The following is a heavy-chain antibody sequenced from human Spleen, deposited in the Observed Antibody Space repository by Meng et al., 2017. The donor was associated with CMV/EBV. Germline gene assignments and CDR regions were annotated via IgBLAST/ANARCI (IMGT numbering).Heavy chain of an antibody. Sequence: KVHCKASGYSTRYYMHWMRQAPGQGLEWMGIINPSGGSTSYVQKFQGRLTMTSDTSTSTVYMELSSLRSEDTAVYYCARSESYYFDYWGQGTLVTVSS. V-gene: IGHV1-46*01. CDR3: ARSESYYFDY. CDR2: INPSGGST. J-gene: IGHJ4*02. CDR1: GYSTRYY.